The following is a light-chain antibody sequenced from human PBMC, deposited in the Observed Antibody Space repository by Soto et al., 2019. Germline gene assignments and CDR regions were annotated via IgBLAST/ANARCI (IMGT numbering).Light chain of an antibody. J-gene: IGKJ1*01. CDR3: HQYRTFPPTWT. Sequence: ELVLTQSPGTLSLSPGDRATLSCRASQSVSSTYLAWYQQRPGQAPRLLIYSSSSRASGIPDRFSGSGSGTDFPLTSSRLQPEDFAVYYCHQYRTFPPTWTFGQGTKVEIK. CDR2: SSS. V-gene: IGKV3-20*01. CDR1: QSVSSTY.